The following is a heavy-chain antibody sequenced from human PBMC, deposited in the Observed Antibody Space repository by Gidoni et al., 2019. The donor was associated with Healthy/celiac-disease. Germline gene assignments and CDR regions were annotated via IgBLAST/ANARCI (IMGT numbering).Heavy chain of an antibody. V-gene: IGHV1-69*01. Sequence: QVQLVQSGAEVKKPGSSVKVSCKASGGTFSSYAISWVRQAPGQGLEWMGGIIPIFGTANYAQKFQGRVTITADESTSTAYMELSSLRSEDTAVYYCARVGADSSGYSYYFDYWGQGTLVTVSS. CDR1: GGTFSSYA. D-gene: IGHD3-22*01. CDR3: ARVGADSSGYSYYFDY. J-gene: IGHJ4*02. CDR2: IIPIFGTA.